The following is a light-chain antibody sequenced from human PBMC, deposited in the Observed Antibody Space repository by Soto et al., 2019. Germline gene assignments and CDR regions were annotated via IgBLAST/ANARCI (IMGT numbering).Light chain of an antibody. V-gene: IGLV1-47*01. J-gene: IGLJ2*01. CDR2: RNN. CDR3: AAWDDALRGWV. Sequence: QAVVTQPPSASGAPGQRVTFSCSGSSSNIGPNYVYWYQELPGTAPKLLIYRNNQRPSGVPDRFSGSKSGTSASLAIRGLRSEDEAAYYCAAWDDALRGWVFGGGTKVTVL. CDR1: SSNIGPNY.